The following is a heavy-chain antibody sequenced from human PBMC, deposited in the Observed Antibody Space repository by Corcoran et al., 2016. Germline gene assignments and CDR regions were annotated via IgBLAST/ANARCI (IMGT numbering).Heavy chain of an antibody. CDR1: GYTFTSYG. D-gene: IGHD1-26*01. CDR2: ISAYNGNT. Sequence: QVQLVQSGAEVKKPGASVKVSCKASGYTFTSYGISWVRQAPGQGLEWMGWISAYNGNTNYAQKLQGRVTMTTDTSTSTAYIELRSLRSDDTAVYYCARVDTDSGSSLRVDYWGQGTLVTVSS. CDR3: ARVDTDSGSSLRVDY. V-gene: IGHV1-18*01. J-gene: IGHJ4*02.